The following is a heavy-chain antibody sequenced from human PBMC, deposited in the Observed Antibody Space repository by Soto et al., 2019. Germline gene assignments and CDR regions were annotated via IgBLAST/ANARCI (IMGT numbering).Heavy chain of an antibody. V-gene: IGHV1-24*01. J-gene: IGHJ4*03. CDR2: FDPEDGET. CDR1: GYTLTELS. CDR3: ATDQSPYYYDSSGYDY. D-gene: IGHD3-22*01. Sequence: ASVKVSCKVSGYTLTELSMHWVRQAPGKGLEWMGGFDPEDGETIYAQKFQGRVTMTEDTSTDTAYMELSSLRSEDTAVYYCATDQSPYYYDSSGYDYWGQGTTVTVSS.